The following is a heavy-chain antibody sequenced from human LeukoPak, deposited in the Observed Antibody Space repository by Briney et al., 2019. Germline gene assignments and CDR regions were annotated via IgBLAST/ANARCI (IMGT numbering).Heavy chain of an antibody. CDR2: INPSGGST. D-gene: IGHD2-2*01. Sequence: ASVKVSCKASGYTFTSYYMHWVRQAPGQGLEWMGIINPSGGSTSYAQKFQGRVTMTRDMSTSTVYMELSSLRSEDTAVYYCARGDDQLLGVYYYYYMDVWGKGTTVTVSS. CDR3: ARGDDQLLGVYYYYYMDV. CDR1: GYTFTSYY. V-gene: IGHV1-46*01. J-gene: IGHJ6*03.